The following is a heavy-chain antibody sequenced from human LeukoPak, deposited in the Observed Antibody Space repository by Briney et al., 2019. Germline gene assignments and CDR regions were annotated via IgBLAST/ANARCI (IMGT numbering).Heavy chain of an antibody. CDR1: GGSISSYY. Sequence: SETLSLTCTVSGGSISSYYWSWIRQPPGKGLEWIGYIYYSGSTNYNPSLKSRVTISVDTSKNQFSLKLSSVTAADTAVYYCARGLASSTSSLIGYFDYWGQGTLVTVSS. J-gene: IGHJ4*02. V-gene: IGHV4-59*01. D-gene: IGHD6-6*01. CDR2: IYYSGST. CDR3: ARGLASSTSSLIGYFDY.